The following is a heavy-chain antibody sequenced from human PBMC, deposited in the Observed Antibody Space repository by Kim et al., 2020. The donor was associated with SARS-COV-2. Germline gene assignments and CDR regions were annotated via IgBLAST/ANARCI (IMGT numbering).Heavy chain of an antibody. CDR3: ASSGSPYCSGGSCYLFDY. CDR1: GYTFTSYW. J-gene: IGHJ4*02. CDR2: VYPGDSDT. D-gene: IGHD2-15*01. V-gene: IGHV5-51*01. Sequence: GESLKISCKGSGYTFTSYWIGWVRQMPGKGLEWMGIVYPGDSDTRYSPSFQGQVTISADRSISTAYLQWTSLKASDSAMYYCASSGSPYCSGGSCYLFDYWGQGTLVTVSS.